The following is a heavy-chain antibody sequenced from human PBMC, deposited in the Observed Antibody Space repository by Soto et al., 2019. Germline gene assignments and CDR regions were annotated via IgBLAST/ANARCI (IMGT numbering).Heavy chain of an antibody. V-gene: IGHV5-51*01. D-gene: IGHD3-10*01. CDR2: IYPGDSDT. CDR3: ARHYQRDYYYGSGIWKNWFDT. J-gene: IGHJ5*02. Sequence: GESLKISCKGSGYSFTSYWIGWVRQMPGKGLEWMGIIYPGDSDTRYSPSFQGQVTISADKSISTAYLQWSSLKASDTAMYYCARHYQRDYYYGSGIWKNWFDTWGQGTLVTVSS. CDR1: GYSFTSYW.